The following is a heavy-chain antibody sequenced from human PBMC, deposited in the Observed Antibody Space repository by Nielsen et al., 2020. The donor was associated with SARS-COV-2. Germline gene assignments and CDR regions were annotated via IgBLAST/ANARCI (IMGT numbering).Heavy chain of an antibody. V-gene: IGHV3-33*01. CDR3: ARQYYYGSGSYYSGNAFDI. D-gene: IGHD3-10*01. J-gene: IGHJ3*02. Sequence: VRQMPWKGLVWGAVIWYDGSNKYSADSVKGRFTISRDNAKNTLYLQMNSLRAEDTAVYYCARQYYYGSGSYYSGNAFDIWGQGTMVTVSS. CDR2: IWYDGSNK.